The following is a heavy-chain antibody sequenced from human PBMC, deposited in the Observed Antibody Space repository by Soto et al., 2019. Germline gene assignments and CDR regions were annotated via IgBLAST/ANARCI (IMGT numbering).Heavy chain of an antibody. Sequence: SETLSLTCTVSGASISGFYWSWIRKSAGKGLEWIGRIYATGTTDYNPSLKSRVMMSVDTSKKQFSLKLRSVTAADTAVYYCVRDGTKTLRDWFDPWGQGIAVTVSS. J-gene: IGHJ5*02. CDR2: IYATGTT. V-gene: IGHV4-4*07. CDR3: VRDGTKTLRDWFDP. CDR1: GASISGFY. D-gene: IGHD1-1*01.